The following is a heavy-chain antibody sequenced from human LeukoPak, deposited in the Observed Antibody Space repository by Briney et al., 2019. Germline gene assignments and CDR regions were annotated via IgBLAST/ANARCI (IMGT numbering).Heavy chain of an antibody. V-gene: IGHV1-18*01. CDR2: ISAYNGNT. J-gene: IGHJ6*02. D-gene: IGHD2-15*01. CDR3: ASRAPGYCSGGSCYAAGDYYGMDV. Sequence: ASVNVSCKASGYTFTSYGISWVRQAPGQGLEWMGWISAYNGNTNYAQKLQGRVTMTTDTSTSTAYMELRSLRSDDTAVYYCASRAPGYCSGGSCYAAGDYYGMDVWGQGTTVTVSS. CDR1: GYTFTSYG.